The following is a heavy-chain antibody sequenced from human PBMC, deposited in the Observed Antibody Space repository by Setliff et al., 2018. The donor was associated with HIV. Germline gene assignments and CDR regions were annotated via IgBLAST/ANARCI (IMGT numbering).Heavy chain of an antibody. CDR1: GGTFSSYA. D-gene: IGHD3-22*01. J-gene: IGHJ4*02. V-gene: IGHV1-69*05. CDR3: ARDPPTYDSSGYSFDS. Sequence: RASVKVSCKASGGTFSSYAISWVRQAPGQGLEWMGGIIPIFGTANYAQKFQGRVTITTDESTSTAYMELSSLRSEDTAVYYCARDPPTYDSSGYSFDSWGQGTLVTVSS. CDR2: IIPIFGTA.